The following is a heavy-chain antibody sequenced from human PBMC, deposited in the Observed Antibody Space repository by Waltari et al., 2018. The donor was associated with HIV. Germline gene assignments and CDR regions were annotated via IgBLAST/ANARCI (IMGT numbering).Heavy chain of an antibody. CDR1: GYTFHYYT. D-gene: IGHD3-16*01. V-gene: IGHV3-30*04. CDR3: AREARGSRWGEWYFDL. CDR2: ISSTGGIK. J-gene: IGHJ2*01. Sequence: QVGLLAPGWDVVQHGVSPLHAWIGPGYTFHYYTFHWVRQAPDKGLEWVATISSTGGIKYYADSAKGRFTISRDNSKNTVHLQLNRLTPEDTAVYLCAREARGSRWGEWYFDLWGRGTRVTVSS.